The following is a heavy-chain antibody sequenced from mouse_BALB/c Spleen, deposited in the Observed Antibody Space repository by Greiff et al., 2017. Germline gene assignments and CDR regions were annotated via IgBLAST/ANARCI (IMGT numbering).Heavy chain of an antibody. Sequence: VQLQQSGAELVKPGASVKLSCTASGFNIKDTYMHWVKQRPEQGLEWIGRIDPANGNTKYDPKFQGKATITADTSSNKAYLQLSSLTSEDTAVYYCAFYGNGRPAWFAYWGQGTLVTVSA. V-gene: IGHV14-3*02. CDR3: AFYGNGRPAWFAY. CDR1: GFNIKDTY. J-gene: IGHJ3*01. CDR2: IDPANGNT. D-gene: IGHD2-1*01.